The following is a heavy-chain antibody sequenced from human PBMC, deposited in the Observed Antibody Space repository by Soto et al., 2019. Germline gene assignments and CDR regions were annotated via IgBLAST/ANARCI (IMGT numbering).Heavy chain of an antibody. CDR3: ATIPYSSSWAFGVDY. D-gene: IGHD6-13*01. Sequence: QVQLVQSGAEVKKPGSSVKVSCKASGGTFSSYAISWVRQAPGQGLAWMGGIIPIFGTANYAQKFQGRVTITADESTSTAYMELSSLRSEDTAVYYCATIPYSSSWAFGVDYWGQGTLVTVSS. V-gene: IGHV1-69*01. CDR2: IIPIFGTA. CDR1: GGTFSSYA. J-gene: IGHJ4*02.